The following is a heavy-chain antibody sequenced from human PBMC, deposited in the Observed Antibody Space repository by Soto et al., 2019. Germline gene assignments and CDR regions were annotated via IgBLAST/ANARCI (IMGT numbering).Heavy chain of an antibody. CDR1: GLTFSTYG. CDR3: ARDPDGYSDSSGQGPYDY. J-gene: IGHJ4*02. CDR2: IWYDGSNK. Sequence: GGSLRLSCAASGLTFSTYGMHWVRQAPGKGLEWAAFIWYDGSNKYYADSVKGRFTISRDNSKNTLYLQMNSLRAEDTAVYYCARDPDGYSDSSGQGPYDYWGQGTLVTVSS. D-gene: IGHD3-22*01. V-gene: IGHV3-33*01.